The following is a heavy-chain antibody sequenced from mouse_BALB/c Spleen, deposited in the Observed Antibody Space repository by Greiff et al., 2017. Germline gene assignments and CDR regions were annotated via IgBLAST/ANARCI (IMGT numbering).Heavy chain of an antibody. Sequence: EVHLVESGGGLVKPGGSLKLSCAASGFTFSSYAMPWVRQTPEKRLEWVASISSGGSTYYPDSVKGRFTISRDNARNILYLQMSSLRSEDTAMYYGARDGYYVGFAYWGQGTLVTVSA. J-gene: IGHJ3*01. CDR1: GFTFSSYA. CDR3: ARDGYYVGFAY. V-gene: IGHV5-6-5*01. D-gene: IGHD2-3*01. CDR2: ISSGGST.